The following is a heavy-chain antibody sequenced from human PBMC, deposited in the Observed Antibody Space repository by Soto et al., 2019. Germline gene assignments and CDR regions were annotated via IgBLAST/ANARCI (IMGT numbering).Heavy chain of an antibody. CDR2: ISGYNDNT. CDR3: ANDASSWFYYFYGMDV. CDR1: GYIFSNFG. Sequence: QIQLEQSRPELRKPGASVKVSCKASGYIFSNFGISWVRQAPGQGLEWMGWISGYNDNTNYAQKFQDRLRMTTDISTGTAYIELTTLRSEDTAVYYCANDASSWFYYFYGMDVWGQGTTVTVSS. J-gene: IGHJ6*02. V-gene: IGHV1-18*01. D-gene: IGHD2-2*01.